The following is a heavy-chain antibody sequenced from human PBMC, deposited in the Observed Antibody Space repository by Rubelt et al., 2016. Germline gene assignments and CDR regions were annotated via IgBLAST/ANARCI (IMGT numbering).Heavy chain of an antibody. CDR1: GYTFTSYY. D-gene: IGHD4-17*01. CDR3: ARGSTVTTYYGLGWFDP. J-gene: IGHJ5*02. V-gene: IGHV1-8*02. CDR2: MNPNSGNT. Sequence: KASGYTFTSYYMHWVRQAPGQGLEWMGWMNPNSGNTGYAQKFQGRVTMTRNTSTSTVYMELSSLRSEDTAVYYCARGSTVTTYYGLGWFDPWGQGTLVTVSS.